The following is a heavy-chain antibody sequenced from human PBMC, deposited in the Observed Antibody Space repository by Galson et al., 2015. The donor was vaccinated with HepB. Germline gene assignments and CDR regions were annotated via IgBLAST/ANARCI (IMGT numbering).Heavy chain of an antibody. CDR3: ARDRRQLWHRERPEIDAFDI. Sequence: SVKVSCKASGYTFTSYGISWVRQAPGQGLEWMGWISAYNGNTNYAQKLQGRVTMTTDTSTSTAYMELRSLRSDDTAVYYCARDRRQLWHRERPEIDAFDIWGQGTMVTVSS. CDR1: GYTFTSYG. V-gene: IGHV1-18*04. J-gene: IGHJ3*02. D-gene: IGHD5-18*01. CDR2: ISAYNGNT.